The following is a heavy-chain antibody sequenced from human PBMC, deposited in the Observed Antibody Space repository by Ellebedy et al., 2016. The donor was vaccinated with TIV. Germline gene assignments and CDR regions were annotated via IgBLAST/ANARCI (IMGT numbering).Heavy chain of an antibody. CDR3: ARSRDGLDY. V-gene: IGHV3-74*01. CDR1: GFTFSSYW. Sequence: GESLKISXTASGFTFSSYWMHWVRQAPGKGLVWVSRINSDGSSTSYADSVKGRFTISRDNAKNTLYLQMNSLRAEDTAVYYCARSRDGLDYWGQGTLVTVSS. CDR2: INSDGSST. J-gene: IGHJ4*02. D-gene: IGHD5-24*01.